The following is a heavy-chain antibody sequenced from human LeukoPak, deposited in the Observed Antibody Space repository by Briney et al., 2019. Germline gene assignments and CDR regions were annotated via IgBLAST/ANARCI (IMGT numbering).Heavy chain of an antibody. Sequence: SVKVSCKAPGGTFSSYAISWVRQAPGQGLEWMGRIIPILGIANYAQKFQGRVTITADKSTSTAYMELSSLRSEDTAVYYCARDPTWIQLWPSYYYYGMDVWGQGTTVTVSS. CDR1: GGTFSSYA. D-gene: IGHD5-18*01. CDR3: ARDPTWIQLWPSYYYYGMDV. V-gene: IGHV1-69*04. CDR2: IIPILGIA. J-gene: IGHJ6*02.